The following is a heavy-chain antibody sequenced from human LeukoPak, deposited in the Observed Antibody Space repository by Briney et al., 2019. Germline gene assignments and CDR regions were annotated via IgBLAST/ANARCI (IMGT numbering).Heavy chain of an antibody. J-gene: IGHJ4*02. CDR3: ATSGDHGDYGGY. V-gene: IGHV3-64*01. CDR1: GIIFSNYG. D-gene: IGHD4-17*01. CDR2: ISNNADGT. Sequence: PGGSLRLSCAASGIIFSNYGMHWVRQAPGKGLEYVSAISNNADGTYYVNSVRGRFTISRDNSKKTLYLQMGSLRTEDMGVYYCATSGDHGDYGGYWGQGTLVTVSS.